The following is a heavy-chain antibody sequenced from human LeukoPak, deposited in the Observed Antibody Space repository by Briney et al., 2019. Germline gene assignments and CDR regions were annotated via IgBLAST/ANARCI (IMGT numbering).Heavy chain of an antibody. CDR3: AKDIQLST. Sequence: GGSLRLSCAASGFTFSSYGMSWVRQAPGKGLEWVSAIAGSGGNTYYADSLKGRFSVSRDNAKNTLYLQMNRLRAEDTAVYYCAKDIQLSTWGLGTMVTVSS. D-gene: IGHD5-24*01. V-gene: IGHV3-23*01. CDR1: GFTFSSYG. CDR2: IAGSGGNT. J-gene: IGHJ3*01.